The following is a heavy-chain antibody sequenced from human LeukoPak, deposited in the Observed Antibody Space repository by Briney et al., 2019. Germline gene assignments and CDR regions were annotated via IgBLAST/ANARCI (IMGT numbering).Heavy chain of an antibody. CDR2: IYPGDSDT. J-gene: IGHJ4*02. V-gene: IGHV5-51*01. Sequence: GESLKISCQGSGYIFTSFWIGWVRQVPGKGLEWLGIIYPGDSDTTYSPSFQGQVTISADKSISTAYLQWSSLKASDTAMYYCARHGNGQLAPFDYWGQGALVTVSS. CDR1: GYIFTSFW. CDR3: ARHGNGQLAPFDY. D-gene: IGHD6-6*01.